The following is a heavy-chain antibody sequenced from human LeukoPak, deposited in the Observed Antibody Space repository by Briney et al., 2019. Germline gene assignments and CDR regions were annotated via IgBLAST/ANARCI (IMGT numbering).Heavy chain of an antibody. D-gene: IGHD2-21*02. CDR3: ANCPPGTGCSGGDCCNWFDP. J-gene: IGHJ5*02. Sequence: PGGSLRLSCATSGFTFSNYAMSWVRQAPEKGLAWVSSISGSGGSTYYADSVKGRFTISRDNSKNTLYLQMNGLRAEDTAVYYCANCPPGTGCSGGDCCNWFDPWGQGTLVTVSS. CDR2: ISGSGGST. V-gene: IGHV3-23*01. CDR1: GFTFSNYA.